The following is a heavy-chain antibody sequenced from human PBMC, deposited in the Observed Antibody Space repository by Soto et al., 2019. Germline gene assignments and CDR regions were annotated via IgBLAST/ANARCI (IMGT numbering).Heavy chain of an antibody. CDR3: SHAPHPLRDDTFDI. Sequence: QITLKESGPTLVKPTQTLTLTCTFSGFSLSTHRVGVGWIRQPPGKALQWLALIYHDDDKRYSPSLKNRLTITKDTSNIPVVLTMTNMDPVDTATYFCSHAPHPLRDDTFDIWGQGTMVTVSS. J-gene: IGHJ3*02. CDR2: IYHDDDK. CDR1: GFSLSTHRVG. D-gene: IGHD4-17*01. V-gene: IGHV2-5*02.